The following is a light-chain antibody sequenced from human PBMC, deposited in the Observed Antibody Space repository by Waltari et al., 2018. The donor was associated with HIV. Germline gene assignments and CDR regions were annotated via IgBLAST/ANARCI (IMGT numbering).Light chain of an antibody. CDR2: DAS. J-gene: IGKJ4*01. V-gene: IGKV3-11*01. CDR3: QHRSGWPT. Sequence: EVVLTQSPVTLSSSPGERATLSCRASQSVRNNVAWFQQKPGQPPRLLIYDASNRATGIPVRFRGSGSGTDFTLTINSLEPEDFAVYYCQHRSGWPTFGGGSKVDIK. CDR1: QSVRNN.